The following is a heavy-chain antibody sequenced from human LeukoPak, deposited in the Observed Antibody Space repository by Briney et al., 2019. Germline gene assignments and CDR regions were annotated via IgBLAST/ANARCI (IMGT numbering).Heavy chain of an antibody. Sequence: ASVKVSCMASGYTFGDYYLHGVRRAPGQGLDWMGWINPTTGGANFARKFQGRVYMTRDTSINTAYMELSSLRSDDTAVYYCLPGILVAGTLLTVDYWGQGTLVTVSS. CDR2: INPTTGGA. J-gene: IGHJ4*02. CDR3: LPGILVAGTLLTVDY. D-gene: IGHD6-19*01. V-gene: IGHV1-2*02. CDR1: GYTFGDYY.